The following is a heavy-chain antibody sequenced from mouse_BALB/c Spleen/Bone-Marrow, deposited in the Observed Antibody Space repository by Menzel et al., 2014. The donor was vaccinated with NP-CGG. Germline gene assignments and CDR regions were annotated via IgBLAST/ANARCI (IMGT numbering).Heavy chain of an antibody. CDR2: IYPGNGDT. D-gene: IGHD2-10*02. V-gene: IGHV1-12*01. CDR1: GYTFTNYN. Sequence: LQQSGAELVKPGASVKMSCKASGYTFTNYNMHWVKQTPGQGLEWIGAIYPGNGDTSYNQKFKGTATLTAAKSSSTAYMQHSSLTSEDSAVYYCARGGYGNYLYYAMDNWGQGTSVTVSS. CDR3: ARGGYGNYLYYAMDN. J-gene: IGHJ4*01.